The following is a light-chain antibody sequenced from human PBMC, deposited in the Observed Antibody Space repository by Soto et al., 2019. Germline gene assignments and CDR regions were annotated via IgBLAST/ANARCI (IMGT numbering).Light chain of an antibody. Sequence: EIVLTQSPGTLSLSPGQRATLSCRASQSVNSNYSVWYQQKPGQAPKLLISGASRRATDIPDRFSGSGSGTDFTLTISRLEPEDFAVSYCQQYGTSPVTFGPGTKVDVK. J-gene: IGKJ3*01. CDR3: QQYGTSPVT. CDR2: GAS. V-gene: IGKV3-20*01. CDR1: QSVNSNY.